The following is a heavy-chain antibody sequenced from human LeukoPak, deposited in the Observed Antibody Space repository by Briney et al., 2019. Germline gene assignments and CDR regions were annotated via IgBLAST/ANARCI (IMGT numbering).Heavy chain of an antibody. D-gene: IGHD2-15*01. CDR3: ARKARAAYYFDY. CDR1: GGSISSSNW. V-gene: IGHV4-4*02. J-gene: IGHJ4*02. Sequence: SETLSLTCAVSGGSISSSNWWSWVRQPPGKGLEWIGEIYHSGSTNYNPSLKSRVTISVDTSKNQFSLKLSSVTAADTAVYYCARKARAAYYFDYCGQGTLVTVSS. CDR2: IYHSGST.